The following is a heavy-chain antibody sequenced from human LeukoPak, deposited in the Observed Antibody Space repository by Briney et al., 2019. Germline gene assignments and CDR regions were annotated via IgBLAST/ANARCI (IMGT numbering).Heavy chain of an antibody. CDR1: GGSIRSSSNYY. CDR2: IYYSGST. V-gene: IGHV4-39*01. CDR3: ARGTHYPHYYMDV. Sequence: SETLSLTCTVSGGSIRSSSNYYWGWIRQPPGKGLECIGSIYYSGSTYYNPSLKSRVTISVDTSKNQFSLKLSSVTAADTAVYYCARGTHYPHYYMDVWAKGPRSPSP. D-gene: IGHD4/OR15-4a*01. J-gene: IGHJ6*03.